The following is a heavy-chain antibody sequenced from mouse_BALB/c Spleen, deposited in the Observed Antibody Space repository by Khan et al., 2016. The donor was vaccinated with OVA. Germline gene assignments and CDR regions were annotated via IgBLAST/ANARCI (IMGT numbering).Heavy chain of an antibody. J-gene: IGHJ3*01. CDR3: ARAYFGNYDFTY. CDR2: IFPGTGNT. CDR1: GYTFTNYW. Sequence: QVRLQQSGAELVKPGASVKLSCKTSGYTFTNYWIQWVKQRPGKGLGWIGEIFPGTGNTYYNENFKAKATLTIDTSSNTAYIQLSSLPSEDSAVYCCARAYFGNYDFTYWGQGTLVTVSA. V-gene: IGHV1S132*01. D-gene: IGHD2-10*01.